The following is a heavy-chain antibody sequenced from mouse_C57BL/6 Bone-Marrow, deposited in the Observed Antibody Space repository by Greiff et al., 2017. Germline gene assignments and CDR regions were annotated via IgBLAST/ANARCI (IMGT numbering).Heavy chain of an antibody. D-gene: IGHD2-1*01. V-gene: IGHV2-2*01. CDR2: IWSGGST. CDR1: GFSLTSYG. CDR3: ARIGVYYGNYDAMDY. Sequence: VQLQQSGPGLVQPSQSLSITCTVSGFSLTSYGVHWVRQSPGKGLEWLGVIWSGGSTAYNAAFISRLSISKDNSKSQVFFKMNSLQADDTAIYYCARIGVYYGNYDAMDYWGQGTSVTVSS. J-gene: IGHJ4*01.